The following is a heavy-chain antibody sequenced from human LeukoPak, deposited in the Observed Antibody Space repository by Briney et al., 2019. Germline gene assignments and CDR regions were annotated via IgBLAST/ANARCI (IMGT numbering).Heavy chain of an antibody. CDR2: ISSNGGST. J-gene: IGHJ1*01. D-gene: IGHD3-22*01. Sequence: PGGSLRLSCSASGCTFSSYTMHWVRQAPGKGLEYVSAISSNGGSTYYADSVKGRFTISRDNSKNTLYLQMSSLRAENTAVYYCVKADYYDTSNYYYRYFQYWGQGTLVTVSS. V-gene: IGHV3-64D*09. CDR3: VKADYYDTSNYYYRYFQY. CDR1: GCTFSSYT.